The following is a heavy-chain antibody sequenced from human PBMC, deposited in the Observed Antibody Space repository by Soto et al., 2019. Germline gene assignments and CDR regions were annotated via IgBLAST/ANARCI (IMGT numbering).Heavy chain of an antibody. V-gene: IGHV4-34*01. CDR2: INHSGST. D-gene: IGHD5-12*01. Sequence: SGTLSLTCAFYGGSFRGYYWTWIRQPPGKGLEWIGEINHSGSTNYNPSLKSRVTISVDTSKNQFSLKLSSVTAADTAVYYCAREIREYSGYVDLYYFDYWGQGTLVTVSS. CDR1: GGSFRGYY. CDR3: AREIREYSGYVDLYYFDY. J-gene: IGHJ4*02.